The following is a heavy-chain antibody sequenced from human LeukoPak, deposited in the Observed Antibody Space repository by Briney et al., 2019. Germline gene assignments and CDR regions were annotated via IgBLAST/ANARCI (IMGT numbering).Heavy chain of an antibody. CDR1: GGTFSSYA. D-gene: IGHD2-21*02. CDR3: AGLANCGGDCSGWFDP. Sequence: SVKVSCKASGGTFSSYAISWVRQAPGQGLEWMGSIIPILGIANYAQKFQGRVTITADKSTSTAYMELSSLRSEDTAVYYCAGLANCGGDCSGWFDPWGQGTLVTVSS. CDR2: IIPILGIA. J-gene: IGHJ5*02. V-gene: IGHV1-69*04.